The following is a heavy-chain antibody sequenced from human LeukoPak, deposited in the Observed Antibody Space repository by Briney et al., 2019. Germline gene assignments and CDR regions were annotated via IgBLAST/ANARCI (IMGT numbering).Heavy chain of an antibody. CDR2: IYRSGST. V-gene: IGHV4-38-2*02. Sequence: SETLSLTCTVSGYSISNCYYWDWIRQPPGRGLEWIGNIYRSGSTSYNPSLKSRVTISVDTSKNQSSLKVNSVTAADTAVYYCARRHSSGWFYYWGQGTLVTVSS. CDR3: ARRHSSGWFYY. J-gene: IGHJ4*02. D-gene: IGHD6-19*01. CDR1: GYSISNCYY.